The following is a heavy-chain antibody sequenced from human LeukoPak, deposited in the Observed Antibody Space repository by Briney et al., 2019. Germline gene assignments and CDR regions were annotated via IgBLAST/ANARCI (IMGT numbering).Heavy chain of an antibody. D-gene: IGHD6-13*01. V-gene: IGHV3-11*01. J-gene: IGHJ5*02. CDR2: ISSSGSAK. CDR1: GFTFSDYY. CDR3: AKERNSRSFDP. Sequence: GGSLRLSCAASGFTFSDYYMSWIRQAPGKGLEWVSYISSSGSAKYYADSVKGRFTISRDNAKNSLYLQMNSLRAEDTAVYYCAKERNSRSFDPWGQGTLVTVSS.